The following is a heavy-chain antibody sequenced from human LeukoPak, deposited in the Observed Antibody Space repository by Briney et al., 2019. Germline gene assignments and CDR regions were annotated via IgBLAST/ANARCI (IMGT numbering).Heavy chain of an antibody. J-gene: IGHJ3*02. D-gene: IGHD3-10*01. CDR2: FDPEDGET. V-gene: IGHV1-24*01. Sequence: GASVKVSCKVSGYTLTELSMHWVRQAPGKGLEWMGGFDPEDGETIYAQKFQGRVTMTEDTSTDTAYMELSSLRSEDTAVYYCATRSYMVRGVMGAFDIWGQGTTVTVSS. CDR3: ATRSYMVRGVMGAFDI. CDR1: GYTLTELS.